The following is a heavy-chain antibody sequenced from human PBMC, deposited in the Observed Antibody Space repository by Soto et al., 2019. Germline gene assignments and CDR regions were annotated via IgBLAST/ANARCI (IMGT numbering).Heavy chain of an antibody. Sequence: QVHLVQSGVEVKTPGASVKVSCQASGYTFFTYDISWVRQAPGQGLEWMGWISTYNGDTKYAQKFQGRVTMTTDTSTTTAYLELRSLRSDDTAVYYCARHHGPTTSEKWFDPWGQGTLVTVSS. CDR2: ISTYNGDT. J-gene: IGHJ5*02. CDR1: GYTFFTYD. V-gene: IGHV1-18*01. D-gene: IGHD5-12*01. CDR3: ARHHGPTTSEKWFDP.